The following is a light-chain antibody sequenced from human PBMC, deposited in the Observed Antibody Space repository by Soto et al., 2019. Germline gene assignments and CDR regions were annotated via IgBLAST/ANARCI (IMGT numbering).Light chain of an antibody. Sequence: QSVLTQPRSVSGSPGQSVTIFCTGTSSDVGGYNFVSWYQQHPDKAPKVMIYDVSKRPSGVPDRFSGSKSGDTASLTISGLQAEDEADYHCCSYAGSSDVFGTGTKVTVL. CDR2: DVS. CDR3: CSYAGSSDV. CDR1: SSDVGGYNF. J-gene: IGLJ1*01. V-gene: IGLV2-11*01.